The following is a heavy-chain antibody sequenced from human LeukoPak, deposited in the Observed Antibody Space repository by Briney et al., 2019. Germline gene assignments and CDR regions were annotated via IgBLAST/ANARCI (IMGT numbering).Heavy chain of an antibody. CDR3: TTDRYTGSPAQFEF. CDR2: FKSKTDGGTT. J-gene: IGHJ4*02. Sequence: PGGSLRLSCAGSGFSFRNTWMTWVRQAPGKGLEWVGRFKSKTDGGTTDYAAPVKGRFTISRDDSKNTLYLQMNSLKTEDTAVYYCTTDRYTGSPAQFEFWGQGTLVTVSS. D-gene: IGHD1-26*01. CDR1: GFSFRNTW. V-gene: IGHV3-15*01.